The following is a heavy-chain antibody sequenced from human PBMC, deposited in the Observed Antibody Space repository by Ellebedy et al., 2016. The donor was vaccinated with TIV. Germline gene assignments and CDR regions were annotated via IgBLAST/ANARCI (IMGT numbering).Heavy chain of an antibody. J-gene: IGHJ4*02. CDR1: GFTLSTYN. CDR2: IGSTASYI. Sequence: GGSLRLXCAASGFTLSTYNMNWVRQAPGKGLEGVSSIGSTASYIHYADSVRGRFTISRDNAKNSLYLQINSLRVEDTAVYYCARDAGCWGTTCYGPGYWGQGTLVTV. D-gene: IGHD1-1*01. CDR3: ARDAGCWGTTCYGPGY. V-gene: IGHV3-21*01.